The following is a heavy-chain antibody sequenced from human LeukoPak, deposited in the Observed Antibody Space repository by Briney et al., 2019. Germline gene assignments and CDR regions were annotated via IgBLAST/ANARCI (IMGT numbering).Heavy chain of an antibody. J-gene: IGHJ5*02. CDR2: ISYSGST. CDR3: ARGGHFGELLFSWFDP. CDR1: GGSISSYY. V-gene: IGHV4-59*01. D-gene: IGHD3-10*01. Sequence: PSETLSLTCTVSGGSISSYYWNWIRQTPGKGLEWIGYISYSGSTNYNPSLKSRVTISVDTSKNHFSLTLSSVTAADAAMYYCARGGHFGELLFSWFDPWGQGTLVTVSS.